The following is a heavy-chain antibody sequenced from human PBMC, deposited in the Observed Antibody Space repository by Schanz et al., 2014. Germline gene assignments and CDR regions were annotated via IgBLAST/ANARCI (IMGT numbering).Heavy chain of an antibody. CDR2: IIPVLAIA. J-gene: IGHJ5*02. V-gene: IGHV1-69*09. CDR1: GYTFTSYG. D-gene: IGHD3-22*01. Sequence: QVQLVQSGAEVKKPGASVKVSCKASGYTFTSYGISWVRQAPGQGLEWMGRIIPVLAIADYAQKFQGRVTITADKSSDTAYMELSSLRSEDTAVYYCAREVGLYDRGWFDPWGLGTLVTVSS. CDR3: AREVGLYDRGWFDP.